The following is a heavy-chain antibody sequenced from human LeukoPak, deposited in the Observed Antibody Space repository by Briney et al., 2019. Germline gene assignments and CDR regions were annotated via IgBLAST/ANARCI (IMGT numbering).Heavy chain of an antibody. CDR3: ARLAGNILTGLDYFVY. CDR1: GFTFSSYS. CDR2: ISSSSSYI. Sequence: PGGSLRLSCAASGFTFSSYSMNWVRQAPGKGLEWVSSISSSSSYIYYADSVKGRFTISRDNAKNSLYLQMNSLRAEDTAVYYCARLAGNILTGLDYFVYWGQGTLVTVSS. J-gene: IGHJ4*02. V-gene: IGHV3-21*01. D-gene: IGHD3-9*01.